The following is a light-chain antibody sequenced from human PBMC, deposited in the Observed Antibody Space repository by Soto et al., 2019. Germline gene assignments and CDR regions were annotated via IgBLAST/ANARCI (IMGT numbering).Light chain of an antibody. J-gene: IGKJ1*01. V-gene: IGKV3-15*01. Sequence: EIVMTQSPATLSVSPGERATLSCRASQSVSANLAWYHQKPGQPPRLLIYGASTRATGIPARFSGSGSGTEFTLTISSLQYEDFAVYYCQQYNDWPPWTFGQGTKVEIK. CDR2: GAS. CDR3: QQYNDWPPWT. CDR1: QSVSAN.